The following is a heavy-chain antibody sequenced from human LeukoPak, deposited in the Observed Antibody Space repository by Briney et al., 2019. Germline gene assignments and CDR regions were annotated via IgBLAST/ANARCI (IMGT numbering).Heavy chain of an antibody. D-gene: IGHD3/OR15-3a*01. CDR2: ISSTGNSV. CDR1: GFTFSSYE. CDR3: ARVSFSAYYFDS. J-gene: IGHJ4*02. V-gene: IGHV3-48*03. Sequence: GGSLRLSCAASGFTFSSYEMNWVRQAPGKGLEWVSYISSTGNSVYYADSVKGRFTISRDNAKNSLYLQINSLRAEDTAVYYCARVSFSAYYFDSWGQGTLVIVSS.